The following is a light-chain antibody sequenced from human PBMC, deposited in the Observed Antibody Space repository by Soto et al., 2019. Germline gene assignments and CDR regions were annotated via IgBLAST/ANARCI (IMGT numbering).Light chain of an antibody. Sequence: EILMTQSPVTLSVSPGESATLSCSASQSVAYNLAWYQQKPGQAPRLLIYGASTRATDIPARVSGSGFGTEFTLTINRLQSEAFAVYYCQQYNDWPPYTFGQGTKLHSK. CDR3: QQYNDWPPYT. CDR2: GAS. V-gene: IGKV3-15*01. CDR1: QSVAYN. J-gene: IGKJ2*01.